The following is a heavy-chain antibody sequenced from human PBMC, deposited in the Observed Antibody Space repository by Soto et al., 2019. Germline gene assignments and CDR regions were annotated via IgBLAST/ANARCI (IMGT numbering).Heavy chain of an antibody. CDR3: ASRGRLYSGYDWGWAFDI. D-gene: IGHD5-12*01. CDR2: ISYDGSNK. V-gene: IGHV3-30-3*01. CDR1: GFTFSSYA. J-gene: IGHJ3*02. Sequence: GGSLRLSCAASGFTFSSYAMHWVRQAPGKGLEWVAVISYDGSNKYYADYVKGRFTISRDNSKNTLYLQMNSLRAEDTALYYCASRGRLYSGYDWGWAFDIWGQGTMVTVSS.